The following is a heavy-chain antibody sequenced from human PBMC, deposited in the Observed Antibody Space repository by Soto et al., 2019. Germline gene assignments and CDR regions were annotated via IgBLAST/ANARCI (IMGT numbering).Heavy chain of an antibody. CDR2: ISYDGSNK. CDR1: GFTFSSYA. D-gene: IGHD2-15*01. CDR3: ARALRLGYCSGGSCYFDY. V-gene: IGHV3-30-3*01. Sequence: GGSLRLSCAASGFTFSSYAMHWVRQAPGKGLEWVAVISYDGSNKYYADSVKGRFTISRDNSKNTLYLQMNSLRAEDTAVYYSARALRLGYCSGGSCYFDYWGQGTLVTVSS. J-gene: IGHJ4*02.